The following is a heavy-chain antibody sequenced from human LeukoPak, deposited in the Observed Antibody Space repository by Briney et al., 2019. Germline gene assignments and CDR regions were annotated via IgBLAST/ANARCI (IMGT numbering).Heavy chain of an antibody. J-gene: IGHJ3*02. V-gene: IGHV1-2*02. CDR3: ASRDQVVMGAFDI. Sequence: ASVKVSCKASGYTFTGYYMHWVRQAPGQGLEWMGWINPNSGGTNYAQKFQGRVTMTRDTSISTAYMELSRLRSDDTAVYYCASRDQVVMGAFDIWGQGTMVTVSS. CDR1: GYTFTGYY. D-gene: IGHD3-22*01. CDR2: INPNSGGT.